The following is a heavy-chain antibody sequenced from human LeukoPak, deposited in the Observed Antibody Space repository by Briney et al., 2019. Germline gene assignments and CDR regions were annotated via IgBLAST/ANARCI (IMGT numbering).Heavy chain of an antibody. V-gene: IGHV4-59*12. Sequence: SGPLSLPCPASGASISSSSWGWFRLPPGKGLEWFGYIYYSGSTNYNPSLKSRVTMSVDTSKNQFSLKLSSVTAADTAVYYCARTAAVAGTRYYYYYMDVWGKGTTVTVSS. D-gene: IGHD6-19*01. CDR2: IYYSGST. J-gene: IGHJ6*03. CDR3: ARTAAVAGTRYYYYYMDV. CDR1: GASISSSS.